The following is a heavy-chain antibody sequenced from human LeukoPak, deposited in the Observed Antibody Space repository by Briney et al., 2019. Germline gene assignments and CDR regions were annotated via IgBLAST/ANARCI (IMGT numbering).Heavy chain of an antibody. CDR3: ARDMTTVTTAGYYCGMDV. Sequence: SETLSLTCTVSVGSISSGDYYWSWIRQPPGKGLEWIGYIYYSGSTYYNPSLKSRVTISVDNSKSQFSLKLRSVTAADTAVYYCARDMTTVTTAGYYCGMDVGGKGTTVTVSS. J-gene: IGHJ6*04. CDR2: IYYSGST. V-gene: IGHV4-30-4*01. D-gene: IGHD4-17*01. CDR1: VGSISSGDYY.